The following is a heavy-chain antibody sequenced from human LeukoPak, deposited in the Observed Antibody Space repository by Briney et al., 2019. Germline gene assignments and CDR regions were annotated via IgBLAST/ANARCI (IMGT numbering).Heavy chain of an antibody. Sequence: GGSLRLSCAASGFTFSSYSMNWVRQAPGKGLEWASFISSRSSYIYYADSVKGRFTISRDNAKNSLYLQMNSLRAEDTAVYYCARVGGWGVVARPTAGYGYMDVWGKGTTVTVSS. CDR1: GFTFSSYS. CDR3: ARVGGWGVVARPTAGYGYMDV. V-gene: IGHV3-21*01. D-gene: IGHD6-6*01. CDR2: ISSRSSYI. J-gene: IGHJ6*03.